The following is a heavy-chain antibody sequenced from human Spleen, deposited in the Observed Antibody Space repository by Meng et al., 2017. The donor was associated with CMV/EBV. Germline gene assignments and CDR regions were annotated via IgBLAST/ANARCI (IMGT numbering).Heavy chain of an antibody. V-gene: IGHV3-20*03. J-gene: IGHJ4*02. CDR1: FDDYG. CDR3: ARVAVCRSTSCYGLVYFDY. Sequence: FDDYGMSWVRQVPGKGLECVSGINWSGGSTTYVDSVRGRFTISRDNAKNSLYLQMNSLRAEDTALYYCARVAVCRSTSCYGLVYFDYWGQGTLVTVSS. CDR2: INWSGGST. D-gene: IGHD2-2*01.